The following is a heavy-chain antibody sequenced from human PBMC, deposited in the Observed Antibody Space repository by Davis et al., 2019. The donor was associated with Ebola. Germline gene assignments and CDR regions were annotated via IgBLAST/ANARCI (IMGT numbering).Heavy chain of an antibody. V-gene: IGHV5-10-1*01. CDR3: ARPIFYDSSGYYGY. J-gene: IGHJ4*02. CDR2: IDPSDSYT. Sequence: KVSCKGSGYSFTSYWIGWVRQMPGKGLEWMGRIDPSDSYTNYSPSFQGHVTISADKSISTAYLQWSSLKASDTAMYYCARPIFYDSSGYYGYWGQGTLVTVSS. D-gene: IGHD3-22*01. CDR1: GYSFTSYW.